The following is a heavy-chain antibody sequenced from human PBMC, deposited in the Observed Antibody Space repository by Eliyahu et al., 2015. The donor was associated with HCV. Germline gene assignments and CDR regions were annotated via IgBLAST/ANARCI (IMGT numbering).Heavy chain of an antibody. CDR1: GFVFSXSA. Sequence: EVQLVESGGGLVQPGGSLTVSXXCAGAGFVFSXSAVQWVRQSPGKGLEWXGHMRAYANNFATKYAASVWGRFTISRDDSRNTAYLHMNSLRSDDTAVYYCIRHVEYLRPFWGQGIQVTVSS. CDR2: MRAYANNFAT. CDR3: IRHVEYLRPF. D-gene: IGHD2/OR15-2a*01. V-gene: IGHV3-73*02. J-gene: IGHJ4*02.